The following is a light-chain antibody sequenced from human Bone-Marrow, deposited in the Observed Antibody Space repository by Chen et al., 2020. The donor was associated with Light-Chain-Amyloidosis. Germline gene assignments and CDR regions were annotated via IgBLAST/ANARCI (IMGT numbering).Light chain of an antibody. J-gene: IGKJ4*01. Sequence: EIGLTKSPVTLSLSPGERATLSCRASHSVTSTLLAWYQQKPGQPPWCLIYGASSRATGIPDRCNGSGSGTCVALNITILEPEECAVNYCQQDGSSPATFGLGTKVE. CDR2: GAS. CDR3: QQDGSSPAT. CDR1: HSVTSTL. V-gene: IGKV3-20*01.